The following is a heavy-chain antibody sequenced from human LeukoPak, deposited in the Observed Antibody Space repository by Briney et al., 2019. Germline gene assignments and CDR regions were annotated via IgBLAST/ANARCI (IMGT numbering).Heavy chain of an antibody. CDR2: IYYSGST. J-gene: IGHJ6*03. CDR1: GGSISSYY. Sequence: PSETLSLTCTVSGGSISSYYWSWIRQPPGEGVEGIGYIYYSGSTNYNPSLKSRVTISVDTSKNQFSLKLSSVTAADTAVYYCARHFAFSYYYMDVWGKGTTVTVSS. CDR3: ARHFAFSYYYMDV. V-gene: IGHV4-59*08.